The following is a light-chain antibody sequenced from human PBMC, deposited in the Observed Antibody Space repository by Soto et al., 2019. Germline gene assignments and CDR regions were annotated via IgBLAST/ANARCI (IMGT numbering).Light chain of an antibody. V-gene: IGKV2-24*01. Sequence: IVMTQTPLSSPVTLGQPASISCRSSQSLVHSDGNTYLSWLQQRPGQPPRLLIYMISNRFSGVADRFSGRGAGTDFTLKISRVEAEDVGVYYCMQATQPYTFGQGTKLEIK. CDR1: QSLVHSDGNTY. CDR3: MQATQPYT. CDR2: MIS. J-gene: IGKJ2*01.